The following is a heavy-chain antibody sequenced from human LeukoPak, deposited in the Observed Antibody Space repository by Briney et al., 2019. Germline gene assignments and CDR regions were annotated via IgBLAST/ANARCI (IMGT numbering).Heavy chain of an antibody. Sequence: GGSLRLSCAASGFTFDDYAMHWVRHAPGKGLEWVSGISWNSGSIGYADSVKGRFTISRDNAKNSLYLQMNSLRAEDTALYYCAKSEQLWLHYFDYWGQGTLVTVSS. CDR1: GFTFDDYA. V-gene: IGHV3-9*01. CDR3: AKSEQLWLHYFDY. D-gene: IGHD5-18*01. CDR2: ISWNSGSI. J-gene: IGHJ4*02.